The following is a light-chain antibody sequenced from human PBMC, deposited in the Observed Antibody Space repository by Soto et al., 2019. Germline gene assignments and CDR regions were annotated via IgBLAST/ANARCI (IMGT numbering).Light chain of an antibody. Sequence: EIGLRQSPATLSLSPGERATLSCRASQSVSSYLAWYQQKPGQAPRLLIYDASNRATGIPARFSGSGSGTDFTLTISSLEPEDFAVYYCQQRSNWPPNTFGQGTKLEIK. CDR1: QSVSSY. CDR2: DAS. J-gene: IGKJ2*01. CDR3: QQRSNWPPNT. V-gene: IGKV3-11*01.